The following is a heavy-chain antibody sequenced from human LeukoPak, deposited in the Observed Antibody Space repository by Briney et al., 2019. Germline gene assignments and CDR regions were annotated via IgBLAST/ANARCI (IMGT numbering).Heavy chain of an antibody. CDR1: GYTFTSYG. J-gene: IGHJ4*02. D-gene: IGHD5-12*01. V-gene: IGHV1-18*01. CDR3: ARDKSGYEFDY. CDR2: ISAYNGNT. Sequence: GASVKVSCKASGYTFTSYGISWVRQAPGQGLEWMGWISAYNGNTNYAQKFQGRVTITADESTSTAYMELSSLRSEDTAVYYCARDKSGYEFDYWGQGTLVTVSS.